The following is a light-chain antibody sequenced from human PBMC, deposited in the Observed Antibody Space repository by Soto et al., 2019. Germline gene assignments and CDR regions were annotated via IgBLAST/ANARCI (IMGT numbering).Light chain of an antibody. V-gene: IGLV1-51*01. J-gene: IGLJ2*01. CDR3: GTWDSSLSAGV. CDR1: RSNIGNNY. Sequence: QSALTQPPSVSVAPGQKVTIYCSGSRSNIGNNYVSWYQQLPGTAPKLLIYDNNKRPSGIPDRFSGSKSGTSATLGITGLQTGDEADYYCGTWDSSLSAGVFGGGTKLTVL. CDR2: DNN.